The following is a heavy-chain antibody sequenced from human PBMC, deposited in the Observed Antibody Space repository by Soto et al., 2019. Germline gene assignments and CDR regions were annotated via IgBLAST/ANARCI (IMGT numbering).Heavy chain of an antibody. D-gene: IGHD4-4*01. CDR2: ISSSSSTI. CDR3: AREDYSKAEYYYYGMDV. CDR1: GFTFSSYS. J-gene: IGHJ6*02. V-gene: IGHV3-48*02. Sequence: GGSLRLSCAASGFTFSSYSMNWVRQAPGKGLEWVSYISSSSSTIYYADSVKGRFTISRDNAKNSLYLQMNSLRDEDTVVYYCAREDYSKAEYYYYGMDVWGQGTTVTVSS.